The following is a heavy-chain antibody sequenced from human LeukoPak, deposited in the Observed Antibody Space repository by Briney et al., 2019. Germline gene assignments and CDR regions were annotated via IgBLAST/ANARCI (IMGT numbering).Heavy chain of an antibody. D-gene: IGHD2-21*02. CDR2: IYYSGST. V-gene: IGHV4-31*03. J-gene: IGHJ4*02. CDR1: GGSISSGGYY. Sequence: KPSETLSLTCTVSGGSISSGGYYWSWIRQHPGKGLEWIGYIYYSGSTYYNPSLKSRITISLDTSKNQFALKLSSVTAADTAVYYCARDIKSGYCGGDCYTYWGQGTLVTVSS. CDR3: ARDIKSGYCGGDCYTY.